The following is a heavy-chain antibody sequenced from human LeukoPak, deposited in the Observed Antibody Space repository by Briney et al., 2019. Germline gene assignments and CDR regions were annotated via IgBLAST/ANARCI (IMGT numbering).Heavy chain of an antibody. J-gene: IGHJ4*02. CDR2: INFSGGDT. CDR1: GFTFSSYE. V-gene: IGHV3-23*01. CDR3: AKCPGSGSYRYCDY. D-gene: IGHD1-26*01. Sequence: PGGPLRLSCAASGFTFSSYEMNWVRQAPGKGLEWVSTINFSGGDTYYADSVKGRFTISRDNSKNTLYLQMNSLRAEDAAVYYCAKCPGSGSYRYCDYWGQGTLVTVSS.